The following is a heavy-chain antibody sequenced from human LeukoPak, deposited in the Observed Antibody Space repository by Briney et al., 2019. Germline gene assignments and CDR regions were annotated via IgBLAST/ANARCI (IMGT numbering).Heavy chain of an antibody. D-gene: IGHD3-22*01. V-gene: IGHV3-48*04. CDR3: ARVHTSSYAADL. J-gene: IGHJ5*02. CDR1: GFTFSTYS. CDR2: ISSSSSTI. Sequence: GGSLRLSCAASGFTFSTYSIDWVRQAPGKGLEWTSYISSSSSTIDFADSVKGRFTISRDNARNSVYLQMNSLRAEDTAVYYCARVHTSSYAADLWGQGTLVTVSS.